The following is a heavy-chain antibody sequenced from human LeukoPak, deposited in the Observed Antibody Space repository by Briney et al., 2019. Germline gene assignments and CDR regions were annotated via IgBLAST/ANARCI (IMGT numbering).Heavy chain of an antibody. CDR3: ASDCSGSYYFDY. V-gene: IGHV3-66*01. CDR2: IYSGGST. Sequence: GGSLRLSCAASGFTVSSNYMSWVRQAPGNGLEWVSVIYSGGSTYYADSVKGRFTISRDNSKNTLYLQMNSLRAEDTAVYYCASDCSGSYYFDYWGQGTLVTVSS. J-gene: IGHJ4*02. CDR1: GFTVSSNY. D-gene: IGHD3-10*02.